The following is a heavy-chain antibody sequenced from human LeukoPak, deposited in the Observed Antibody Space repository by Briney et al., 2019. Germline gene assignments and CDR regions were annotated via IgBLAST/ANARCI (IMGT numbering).Heavy chain of an antibody. Sequence: PGRSLRLSCAASGFTFSGYGMHWVRQAPGKGLEWVAVIRYDGSNKYYADSVKGRFTISRDNSKNTLYLQLNSLTAEDTAVYFCARGWQQLVPDYWGQGTLVTVSS. J-gene: IGHJ4*02. V-gene: IGHV3-33*01. D-gene: IGHD6-13*01. CDR3: ARGWQQLVPDY. CDR2: IRYDGSNK. CDR1: GFTFSGYG.